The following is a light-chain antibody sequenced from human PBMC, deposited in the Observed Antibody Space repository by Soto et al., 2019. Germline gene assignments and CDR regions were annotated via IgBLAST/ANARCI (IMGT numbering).Light chain of an antibody. CDR1: SSDVGGYNF. J-gene: IGLJ2*01. V-gene: IGLV2-14*03. CDR3: SSFTSSGTRV. Sequence: QSALTQPASVSGSPGQSITISCTGTSSDVGGYNFVSWYQHHPGKAPKLIVYDVSNRPSEISYRFSGSKSGNTASLTISGLQEEDEADYSCSSFTSSGTRVFGGGTKLTVL. CDR2: DVS.